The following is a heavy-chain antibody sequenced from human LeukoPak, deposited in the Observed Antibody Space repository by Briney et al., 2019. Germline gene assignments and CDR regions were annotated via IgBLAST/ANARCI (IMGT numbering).Heavy chain of an antibody. V-gene: IGHV1-18*01. J-gene: IGHJ6*03. CDR1: GYTFTSYG. CDR2: ISAYNGNT. D-gene: IGHD2-15*01. CDR3: ARDYCSGGSCYLDYYYMDV. Sequence: ASVSVSCTASGYTFTSYGISWVRQAPGQGLEWMGWISAYNGNTNYAQKLRGRVTMTTDTSTSTAYMELRSLRSDDTAVYYCARDYCSGGSCYLDYYYMDVWGKGTTVTVSS.